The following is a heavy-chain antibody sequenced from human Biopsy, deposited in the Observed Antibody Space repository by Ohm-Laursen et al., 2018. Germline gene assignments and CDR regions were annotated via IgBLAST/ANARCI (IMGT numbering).Heavy chain of an antibody. J-gene: IGHJ6*02. Sequence: QTLSLTCAVNGESSTGYFWNWIRQPPGKGLEWIGEINQSGSTKYNPSLKRRATLSADSSNSQFSLRLASVTAADTAIYYCARGSGYFKLDVWGQGTTVTVSS. CDR1: GESSTGYF. D-gene: IGHD5-12*01. V-gene: IGHV4-34*01. CDR2: INQSGST. CDR3: ARGSGYFKLDV.